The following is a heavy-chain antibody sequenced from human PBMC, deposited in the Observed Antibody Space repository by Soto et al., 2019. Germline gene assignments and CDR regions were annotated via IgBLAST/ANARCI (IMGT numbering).Heavy chain of an antibody. D-gene: IGHD3-10*01. CDR2: ISYDGSNK. V-gene: IGHV3-30*03. J-gene: IGHJ4*02. CDR3: AREMVRGVGSDY. Sequence: QVQLVESGGGVVQPGRSLRLSCAASGFTFSSYGMHWVRQAPGKGLEWVAVISYDGSNKYYADSVKGRFTISRDNSKNTLYLQMNSLRAEDTAVFYCAREMVRGVGSDYWGQGTLVTVSS. CDR1: GFTFSSYG.